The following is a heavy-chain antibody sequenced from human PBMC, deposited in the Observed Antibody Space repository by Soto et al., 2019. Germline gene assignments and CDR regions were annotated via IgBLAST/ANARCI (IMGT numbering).Heavy chain of an antibody. CDR3: ASDVLLWFGEPSYYMDV. D-gene: IGHD3-10*01. CDR1: GFTFSDYY. V-gene: IGHV3-11*01. Sequence: GGSLRLSCAASGFTFSDYYMSWIRQAPGKGLEWVSYISSSGSTIYYADSVKGRFTISRDNAKNSLYLQMNSLRAEDTAVYYCASDVLLWFGEPSYYMDVWGKGTTVTVSS. J-gene: IGHJ6*03. CDR2: ISSSGSTI.